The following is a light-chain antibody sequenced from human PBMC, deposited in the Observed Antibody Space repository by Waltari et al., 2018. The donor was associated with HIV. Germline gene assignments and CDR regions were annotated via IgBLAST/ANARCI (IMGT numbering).Light chain of an antibody. Sequence: QTVVTQEPSFSVSPGGTVTLTCGLSSGSVSTSYYPSWYQQTPGQAPRTLSYSTNTRSSGFPDRFSGSILGNKAALTITGAQADDESDYYCVLYMGSGIWVFGGGTKLTVL. CDR2: STN. J-gene: IGLJ3*02. CDR1: SGSVSTSYY. CDR3: VLYMGSGIWV. V-gene: IGLV8-61*01.